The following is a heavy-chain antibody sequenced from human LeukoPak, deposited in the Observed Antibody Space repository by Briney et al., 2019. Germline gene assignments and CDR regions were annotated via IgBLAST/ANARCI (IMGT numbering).Heavy chain of an antibody. CDR3: ARDKVPGDY. V-gene: IGHV4-30-2*01. D-gene: IGHD7-27*01. CDR1: GGSISSGGYS. Sequence: SETLSLTCAVSGGSISSGGYSWSWIRQPPGNDLEWIGYIYHSGSAYYNPSLKSRVTISVDRSKNQFSLKLSSVTAADTAVYYCARDKVPGDYWGQGTLVTVSS. J-gene: IGHJ4*02. CDR2: IYHSGSA.